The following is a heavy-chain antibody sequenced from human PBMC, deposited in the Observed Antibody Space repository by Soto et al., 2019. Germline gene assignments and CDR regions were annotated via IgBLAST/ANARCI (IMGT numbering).Heavy chain of an antibody. J-gene: IGHJ6*02. CDR3: ARDSGYSSSWLTYYYYYGMDV. CDR1: GFTFSSYW. CDR2: IKQDGSEK. D-gene: IGHD6-13*01. Sequence: HPGGSLRLSCAASGFTFSSYWMSWVRQAPGKGLEWVANIKQDGSEKYYVDPVKGRFTISRDNAKNSLYLQMNSLRAEDTAVYYCARDSGYSSSWLTYYYYYGMDVWGQGTTVTVSS. V-gene: IGHV3-7*01.